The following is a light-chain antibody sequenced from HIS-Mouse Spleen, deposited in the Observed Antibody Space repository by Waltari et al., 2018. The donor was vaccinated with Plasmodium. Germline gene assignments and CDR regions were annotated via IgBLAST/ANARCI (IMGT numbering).Light chain of an antibody. V-gene: IGLV3-10*01. CDR3: YSTDSSGNHRV. CDR1: ALPKKY. CDR2: EDS. Sequence: SYELTQPPSVSVSPGQTARITCSGDALPKKYASWYQQKSGQAPVLVLYEDSKRPSGLPERFSGSSSGTMATLTISGAQVEDEADYYCYSTDSSGNHRVFGGGTKLTVL. J-gene: IGLJ3*02.